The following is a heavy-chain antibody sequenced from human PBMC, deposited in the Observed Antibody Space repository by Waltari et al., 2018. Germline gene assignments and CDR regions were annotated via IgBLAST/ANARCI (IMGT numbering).Heavy chain of an antibody. J-gene: IGHJ4*02. Sequence: QVQLQESGPGLVKPSETLSLTCTVSGGSISSYYWSWIRQPPGKGLEWIGYIYYSGSTNYNPSLKSRVTISVDTSKNQFSLKLSSVTAADTAVYYCAREGGKYCGGDCYPDYWGQGTLVTVPS. D-gene: IGHD2-21*01. CDR2: IYYSGST. V-gene: IGHV4-59*01. CDR3: AREGGKYCGGDCYPDY. CDR1: GGSISSYY.